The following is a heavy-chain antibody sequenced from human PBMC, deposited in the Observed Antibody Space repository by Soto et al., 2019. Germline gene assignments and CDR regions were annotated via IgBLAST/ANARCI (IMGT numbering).Heavy chain of an antibody. Sequence: QVHLVKPGAEVKKPGSSVKVSCKASGGTFSSYAISWGRQALGQGLEWMGGIIPIFGTANYAQKFQGRVTITADESTSTAYMELSSLRSEDTAVYYCARSSGYDEPLSYWGQGTLVTVSS. J-gene: IGHJ4*02. CDR1: GGTFSSYA. CDR2: IIPIFGTA. D-gene: IGHD5-12*01. CDR3: ARSSGYDEPLSY. V-gene: IGHV1-69*01.